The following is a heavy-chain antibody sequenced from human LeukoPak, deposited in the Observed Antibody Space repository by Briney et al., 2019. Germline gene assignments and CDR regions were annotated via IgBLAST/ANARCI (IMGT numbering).Heavy chain of an antibody. V-gene: IGHV3-23*01. J-gene: IGHJ4*02. CDR3: AKAQIGPSSYYFDY. CDR2: VSGSGGST. CDR1: GFTSSSYA. Sequence: PGGSLRLSCAASGFTSSSYAMSWVRQAPGKGLEWVSAVSGSGGSTYYADSVKGRFTISRDNSENTLYLQMNSLRAEDTAVYYCAKAQIGPSSYYFDYWGQGTLVTVSS.